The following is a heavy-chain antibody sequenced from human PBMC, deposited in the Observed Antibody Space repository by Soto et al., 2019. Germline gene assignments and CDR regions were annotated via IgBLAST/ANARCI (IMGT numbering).Heavy chain of an antibody. V-gene: IGHV3-74*01. D-gene: IGHD3-3*01. CDR2: INSDGSST. J-gene: IGHJ6*02. CDR3: ARRSSVEWLGRSNYGMDV. Sequence: EVQLVESGGGLVQPGGSLRLSCAASGFTFSSYWMHWVRQAPGKGLVWVSRINSDGSSTSYADSVKGRFTISRDNAKNTLYLQMNSLRAEDTAVYYCARRSSVEWLGRSNYGMDVWGQGTTVTVSS. CDR1: GFTFSSYW.